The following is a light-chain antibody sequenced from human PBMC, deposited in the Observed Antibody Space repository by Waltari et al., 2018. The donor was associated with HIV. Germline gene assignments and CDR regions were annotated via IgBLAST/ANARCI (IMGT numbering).Light chain of an antibody. CDR1: SSNGGSYDM. J-gene: IGLJ1*01. CDR2: EVP. V-gene: IGLV2-23*02. Sequence: QSALTQPASVSGSPGQSVTISCTGTSSNGGSYDMGSWYQQHPGEAPKLIIYEVPKRPSGVSNRFSGSKSGNTASLTISGLQAEDEADYYCCSCPRSGIRYVFGTGTKVTVL. CDR3: CSCPRSGIRYV.